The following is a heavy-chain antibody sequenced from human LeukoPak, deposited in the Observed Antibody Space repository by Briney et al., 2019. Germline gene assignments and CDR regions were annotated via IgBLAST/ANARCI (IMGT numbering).Heavy chain of an antibody. D-gene: IGHD4-17*01. Sequence: SQTLSLTCAVAGGSISSGGYGWSWIRQPPGKGLEWIGSIYHSGSTYYNPSLKSRVTISVARSKNQFSLKLSSVTAADTAVYYCARVHYGDYFDYWGQGTLVTVSS. CDR1: GGSISSGGYG. CDR2: IYHSGST. CDR3: ARVHYGDYFDY. J-gene: IGHJ4*02. V-gene: IGHV4-30-2*01.